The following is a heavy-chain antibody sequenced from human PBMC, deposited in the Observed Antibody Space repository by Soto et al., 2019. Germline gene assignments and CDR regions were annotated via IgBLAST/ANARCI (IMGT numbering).Heavy chain of an antibody. CDR3: ARGARPPDY. V-gene: IGHV1-18*01. CDR1: GYTFVTYG. Sequence: QVQLVQSGAEVKKPGASVKVSCKASGYTFVTYGISWVRQAPGQGLEWMGWINTYNGDTNYAQKVQDRVTMTTATSTNTVYMELMSRTSDDTAVYYCARGARPPDYWGQGTLVTVSS. CDR2: INTYNGDT. J-gene: IGHJ4*02.